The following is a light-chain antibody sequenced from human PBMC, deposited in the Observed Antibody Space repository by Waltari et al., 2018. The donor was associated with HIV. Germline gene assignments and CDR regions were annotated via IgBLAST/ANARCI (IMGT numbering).Light chain of an antibody. Sequence: QSVLTQPPSVSGAPGQRVTISCTGNSSNVGDEYDVNWFQQLPGVPPNLLIYGYNYRHSGVPERFSASRSDSSGSLTIAELQAEDEADYHCQSYDKVLGSVVFGGGTTLTVL. CDR1: SSNVGDEYD. J-gene: IGLJ2*01. CDR3: QSYDKVLGSVV. CDR2: GYN. V-gene: IGLV1-40*01.